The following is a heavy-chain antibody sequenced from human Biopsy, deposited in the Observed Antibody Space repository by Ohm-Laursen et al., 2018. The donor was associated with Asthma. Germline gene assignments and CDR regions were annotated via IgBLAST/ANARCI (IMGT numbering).Heavy chain of an antibody. CDR2: ISKDASTQ. CDR1: GFSFSNFA. J-gene: IGHJ4*02. CDR3: AKERYYDFWSGYPI. V-gene: IGHV3-30*18. D-gene: IGHD3-3*01. Sequence: SLRLSCAASGFSFSNFAIHWVRQAPGKGLEWVGVISKDASTQDYADSVKGRFTMARDNSKNTLDLQMNSLREEDTAVYYCAKERYYDFWSGYPIWGQGSLVTVSS.